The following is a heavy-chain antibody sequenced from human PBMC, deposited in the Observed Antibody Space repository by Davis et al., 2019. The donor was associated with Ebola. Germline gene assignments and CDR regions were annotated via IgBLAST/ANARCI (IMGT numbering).Heavy chain of an antibody. CDR3: ARTVGYAFDY. CDR2: MNPNTEKT. V-gene: IGHV1-18*01. J-gene: IGHJ4*02. D-gene: IGHD2-2*01. Sequence: ASVKVSCKASGYTFITYDIFWVRLVPGQGLEWMGWMNPNTEKTGYAPKLQGRVTMTTDTSTSTAYMELRSLRSDDTAVYYCARTVGYAFDYWGQGTLVTVSS. CDR1: GYTFITYD.